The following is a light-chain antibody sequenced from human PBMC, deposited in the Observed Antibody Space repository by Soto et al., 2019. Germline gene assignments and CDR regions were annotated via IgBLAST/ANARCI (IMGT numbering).Light chain of an antibody. Sequence: QSALTQPPSASGSPGQSVTISCTGTSSDVGGYNFVSWYQQHPGKAPKLLIYEVSKRPSGVPDRFSGSKSDNTASLTVSGLQAEDEADYYCSSFAGGNNLLFGGGTQLTVL. J-gene: IGLJ2*01. CDR1: SSDVGGYNF. V-gene: IGLV2-8*01. CDR3: SSFAGGNNLL. CDR2: EVS.